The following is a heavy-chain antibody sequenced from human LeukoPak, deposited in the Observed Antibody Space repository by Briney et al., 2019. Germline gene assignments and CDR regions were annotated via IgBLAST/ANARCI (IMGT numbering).Heavy chain of an antibody. J-gene: IGHJ4*02. D-gene: IGHD5-24*01. CDR1: GYTFTSYG. Sequence: ASVKVSCTASGYTFTSYGISWVRQAPGQGLEWMGWISAYNGNTNYAQKLQGRVTMTTDTSTSTAYMELRSLRSDGTAVYYCARRKIATTALVDYWGQGTLVSVSS. V-gene: IGHV1-18*01. CDR2: ISAYNGNT. CDR3: ARRKIATTALVDY.